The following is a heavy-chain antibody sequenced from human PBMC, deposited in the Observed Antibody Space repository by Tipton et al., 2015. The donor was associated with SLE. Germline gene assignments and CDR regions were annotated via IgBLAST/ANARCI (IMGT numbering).Heavy chain of an antibody. Sequence: TLSLTCTVSGGSVSSGSYYWSWIRQPPGKGLEWIGYIYYSGSTNYNPSLKSRVTISVDTSKNQFSLKLTSVTAADTAVYYCARGTYSSGWSDAFDIWGQGTMVTVSS. D-gene: IGHD6-19*01. J-gene: IGHJ3*02. CDR3: ARGTYSSGWSDAFDI. CDR1: GGSVSSGSYY. V-gene: IGHV4-61*01. CDR2: IYYSGST.